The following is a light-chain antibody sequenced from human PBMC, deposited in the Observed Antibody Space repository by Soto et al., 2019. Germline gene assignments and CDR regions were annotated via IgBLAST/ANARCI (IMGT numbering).Light chain of an antibody. V-gene: IGLV1-51*01. CDR2: DNN. CDR1: SSNIENNY. J-gene: IGLJ1*01. CDR3: GTWDSSPSAGV. Sequence: HSVLTQPPSISATPGQKVSISCSGSSSNIENNYVSWYQQVPGTAPKLLIYDNNERPSGIPDRFYGSKSGTSATLGITGLQTGDEADYYCGTWDSSPSAGVFGPGTKVTV.